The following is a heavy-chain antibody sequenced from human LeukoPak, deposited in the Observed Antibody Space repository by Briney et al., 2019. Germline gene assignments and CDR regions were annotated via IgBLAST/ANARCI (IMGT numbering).Heavy chain of an antibody. Sequence: SVKVSCKASGYTFTSYDIIWVRQATGQGLEWMGWMNPNSGNTGYAQKFQGRVTMTRNTSISTAYMELSSLRSDDTAVYYCARSEQFPYYMDVWGKGTTVTVSS. CDR2: MNPNSGNT. J-gene: IGHJ6*03. CDR1: GYTFTSYD. V-gene: IGHV1-8*01. D-gene: IGHD6-19*01. CDR3: ARSEQFPYYMDV.